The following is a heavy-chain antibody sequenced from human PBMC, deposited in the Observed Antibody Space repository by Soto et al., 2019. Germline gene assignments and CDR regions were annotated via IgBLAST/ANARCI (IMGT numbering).Heavy chain of an antibody. CDR1: GFSLTTSGVG. J-gene: IGHJ4*02. V-gene: IGHV2-5*02. CDR2: IYWDDDK. CDR3: AHRVLRTVFGLVTTTAIYFDF. Sequence: QITLNESGPTQVKPRQTLTLTCTFSGFSLTTSGVGVGWIRQSPGKAPEWLALIYWDDDKRYSPSLKSRLTITKVTSKTQVVLTMADLDPADTATYYCAHRVLRTVFGLVTTTAIYFDFWGQGTPVAVSS. D-gene: IGHD3-3*01.